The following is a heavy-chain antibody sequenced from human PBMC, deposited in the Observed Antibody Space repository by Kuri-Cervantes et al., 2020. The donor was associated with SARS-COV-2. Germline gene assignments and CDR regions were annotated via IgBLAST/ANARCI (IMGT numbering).Heavy chain of an antibody. CDR1: GFTFDDYG. CDR2: ISGSGGST. V-gene: IGHV3-23*01. Sequence: GESLKISCAASGFTFDDYGMSWVRQAPGKGLEWVSAISGSGGSTYYADSVRGRFTISRDNSKNTLYLQMNSLRAEDTAVYNCAKLIIAAAGTEGPGYWGQGTLVTVSS. CDR3: AKLIIAAAGTEGPGY. D-gene: IGHD6-13*01. J-gene: IGHJ4*02.